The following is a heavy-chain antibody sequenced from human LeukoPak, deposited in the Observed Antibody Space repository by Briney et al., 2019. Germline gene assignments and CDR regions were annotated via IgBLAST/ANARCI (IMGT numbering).Heavy chain of an antibody. CDR2: IHQLGNDG. Sequence: GGSLRLSCVVSGFTFSNYWMSWVRRAPGKGLEWVANIHQLGNDGFYVDSVKGRFTISRDNSKSTLYLQMNSLGAEDTALYYCAKDDSYYDFWSGQYYFDYWGQGTLVTVSS. J-gene: IGHJ4*02. V-gene: IGHV3-7*03. CDR1: GFTFSNYW. D-gene: IGHD3-3*01. CDR3: AKDDSYYDFWSGQYYFDY.